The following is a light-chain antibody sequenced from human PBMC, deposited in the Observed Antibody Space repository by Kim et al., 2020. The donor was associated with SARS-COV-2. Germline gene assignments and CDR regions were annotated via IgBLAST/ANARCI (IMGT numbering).Light chain of an antibody. CDR3: QQYNDWPLLS. Sequence: SREERVTLSCRASQSISSSVAWYQQIPGQAPRLLIYGTSTRATGIPARFSGSGSGTEFTLTISSLQSEDSAVYYCQQYNDWPLLSFGGGTKVDIK. V-gene: IGKV3-15*01. J-gene: IGKJ4*01. CDR1: QSISSS. CDR2: GTS.